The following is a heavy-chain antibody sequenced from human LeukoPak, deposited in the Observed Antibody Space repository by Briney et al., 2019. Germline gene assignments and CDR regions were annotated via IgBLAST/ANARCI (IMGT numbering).Heavy chain of an antibody. J-gene: IGHJ4*02. CDR3: ARVRYDSSGFPFDY. CDR1: GGSISSSSYY. Sequence: SETLSLTCTVSGGSISSSSYYWGWIRQPPGKGLEWIGSIYYSGSTYYNPSLKSRVTISVDTSKNQLSLKLSSVTAADTAVYYCARVRYDSSGFPFDYWGQGTLVTVSS. D-gene: IGHD3-22*01. V-gene: IGHV4-39*07. CDR2: IYYSGST.